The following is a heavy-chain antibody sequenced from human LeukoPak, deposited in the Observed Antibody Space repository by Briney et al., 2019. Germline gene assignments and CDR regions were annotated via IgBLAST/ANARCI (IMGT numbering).Heavy chain of an antibody. V-gene: IGHV4-39*01. Sequence: SETLSLTCTVSGGSISSSSYYWGWIRQPPGKGLEWIGSIYYSGSTYYNPSLKSRVTISVDTSKNQFSLKLSSVTAADTAVYYCARRPEIVVVPSAFDIWGQGTMVTVSS. J-gene: IGHJ3*02. CDR3: ARRPEIVVVPSAFDI. CDR2: IYYSGST. CDR1: GGSISSSSYY. D-gene: IGHD3-22*01.